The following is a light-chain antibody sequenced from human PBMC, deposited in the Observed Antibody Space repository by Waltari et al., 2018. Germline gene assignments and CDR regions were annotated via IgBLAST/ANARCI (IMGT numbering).Light chain of an antibody. CDR2: CAS. Sequence: DIVMTQSPDSLALSLGERATMNCKSSQSLLDSLKNKHYLTWYQHKPGQHPKLLIYCASTRDSGVPDPFSGSGSGTDFTPTISSLQAEDVAFYYCQPSYGSPNTFGQGTNLEIK. CDR1: QSLLDSLKNKHY. J-gene: IGKJ2*01. V-gene: IGKV4-1*01. CDR3: QPSYGSPNT.